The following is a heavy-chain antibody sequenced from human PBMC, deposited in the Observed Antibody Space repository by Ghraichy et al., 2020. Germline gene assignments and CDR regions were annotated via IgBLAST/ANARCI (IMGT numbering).Heavy chain of an antibody. V-gene: IGHV4-59*01. CDR1: GGSISSYH. J-gene: IGHJ6*02. CDR2: IYYSGST. CDR3: ARTALQQLGVGYYYYGMDV. D-gene: IGHD6-6*01. Sequence: SETLSLTCTVSGGSISSYHWSWIRQPPGKGLEWIGYIYYSGSTNYNPSLKSRVTISVDTSKNQFSLKLSSVTAADTAVYYCARTALQQLGVGYYYYGMDVWGQGTTVTVSS.